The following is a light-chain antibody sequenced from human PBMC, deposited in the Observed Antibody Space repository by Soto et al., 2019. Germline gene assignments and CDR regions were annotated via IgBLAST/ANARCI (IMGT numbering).Light chain of an antibody. J-gene: IGLJ1*01. CDR2: DVS. Sequence: QSVLTQPASVSGSPGQSITISCAGTSSDVGGYNYISWYQHHPGKAPKLMIYDVSNRPSGVSNRLSGSKSGNTASLSISGLQPEDEADYCCCSYRTRNTRQIVCGTGTKVTVL. V-gene: IGLV2-14*03. CDR1: SSDVGGYNY. CDR3: CSYRTRNTRQIV.